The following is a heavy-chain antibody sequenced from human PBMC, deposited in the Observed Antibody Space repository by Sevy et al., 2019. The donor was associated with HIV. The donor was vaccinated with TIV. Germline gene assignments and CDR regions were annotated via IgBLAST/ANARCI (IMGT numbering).Heavy chain of an antibody. Sequence: ASVKVSCKASGYTFTSYGISWVRQAPGQGLEWMGWISAYNGNTNYAQKLQGRVTMTTDKSTSTAYMELRSLRSDDTAVYYCARDSSSPELPYYGMDVWGQGTTVTVSS. CDR3: ARDSSSPELPYYGMDV. V-gene: IGHV1-18*01. CDR2: ISAYNGNT. J-gene: IGHJ6*02. CDR1: GYTFTSYG. D-gene: IGHD6-6*01.